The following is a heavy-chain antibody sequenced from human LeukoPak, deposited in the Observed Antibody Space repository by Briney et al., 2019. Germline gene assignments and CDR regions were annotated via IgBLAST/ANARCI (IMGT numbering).Heavy chain of an antibody. D-gene: IGHD5-12*01. CDR2: IIPISGTP. Sequence: SVKVSCKASGDTFSSHTITWVRQAPGQGLEWVGGIIPISGTPNYAQKFRGRVTISTDGSTTSAYMELSSLTSDDSAVYYCASLPYRRGFGGYYYFDYWGQGTLVTVSS. J-gene: IGHJ4*02. CDR3: ASLPYRRGFGGYYYFDY. V-gene: IGHV1-69*05. CDR1: GDTFSSHT.